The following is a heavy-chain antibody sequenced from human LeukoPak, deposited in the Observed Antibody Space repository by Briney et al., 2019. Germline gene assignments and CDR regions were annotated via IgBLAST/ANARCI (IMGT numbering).Heavy chain of an antibody. D-gene: IGHD1-26*01. V-gene: IGHV3-21*06. Sequence: GGSLRLSCAASGFTFSNYNFYWVRQAPGKGLEWVSSISSSSSYIYYADSVKGRFTISRDNAKNSLYLQMNSLRAEDTAVYYCARGSEWELLSCDYWGQGTLVTVSS. J-gene: IGHJ4*02. CDR2: ISSSSSYI. CDR1: GFTFSNYN. CDR3: ARGSEWELLSCDY.